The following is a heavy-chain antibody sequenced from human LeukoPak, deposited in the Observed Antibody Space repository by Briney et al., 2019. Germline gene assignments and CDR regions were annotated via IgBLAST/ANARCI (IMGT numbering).Heavy chain of an antibody. CDR1: GFTFSSYG. CDR2: ISYDGSNK. D-gene: IGHD3-10*01. Sequence: GGSLRLSCAASGFTFSSYGMHWVRQAPGKGLEWVAVISYDGSNKYYADSVKGRFTISRDNSKNTLYLQMNSLRAEDTAVYYCAKDRTMVRGTMGTNFDYWGQGTLVTVSS. V-gene: IGHV3-30*18. CDR3: AKDRTMVRGTMGTNFDY. J-gene: IGHJ4*02.